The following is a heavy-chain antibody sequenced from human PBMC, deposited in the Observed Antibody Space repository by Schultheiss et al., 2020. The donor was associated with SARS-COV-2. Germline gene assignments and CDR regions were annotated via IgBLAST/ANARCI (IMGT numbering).Heavy chain of an antibody. Sequence: GESLKISCKTSGYIFTDYWIAWVRQMSGKGLEWMGIIYPGDSDTRYSPSFQGQVTISADKSISTAYLQWSSLKASDTAMYYCARLASGWYYYYYMDVWGKGTTVTVSS. CDR3: ARLASGWYYYYYMDV. V-gene: IGHV5-51*01. D-gene: IGHD3-10*01. CDR2: IYPGDSDT. CDR1: GYIFTDYW. J-gene: IGHJ6*03.